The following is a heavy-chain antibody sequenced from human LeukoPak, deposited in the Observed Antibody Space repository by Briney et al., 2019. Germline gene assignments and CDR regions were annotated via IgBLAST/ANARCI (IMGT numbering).Heavy chain of an antibody. V-gene: IGHV4-4*07. D-gene: IGHD3-10*01. CDR3: AREYRYGSGSLEAFDI. Sequence: SETLSLTCTVSGGPISSYYWRWMRQPAGKGLEWIGRIYTSGSTNYNPSLKSRFTMSVDTSKNQSSLKLSSVTAADTAVYYCAREYRYGSGSLEAFDIWGQGTMVTVSS. J-gene: IGHJ3*02. CDR1: GGPISSYY. CDR2: IYTSGST.